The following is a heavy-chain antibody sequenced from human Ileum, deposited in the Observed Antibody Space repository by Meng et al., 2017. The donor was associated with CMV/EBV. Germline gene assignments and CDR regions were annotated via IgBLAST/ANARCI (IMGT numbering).Heavy chain of an antibody. J-gene: IGHJ5*02. Sequence: QAQLMEFGGGVVHPGGSLRPSLAASGLTFVSFGMHWVRQAPGKGLEWVAFMRNDGSYKYYADSVKGRFTISRDSFRNTLYLQMNSLRPEDSGLYYCSMKYYESSPFDPWGQGTLVTVSS. CDR2: MRNDGSYK. D-gene: IGHD3-22*01. CDR1: GLTFVSFG. V-gene: IGHV3-30*02. CDR3: SMKYYESSPFDP.